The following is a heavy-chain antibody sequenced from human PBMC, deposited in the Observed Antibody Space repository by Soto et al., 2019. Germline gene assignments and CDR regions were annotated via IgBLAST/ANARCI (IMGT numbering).Heavy chain of an antibody. J-gene: IGHJ6*02. V-gene: IGHV3-15*01. CDR2: IQSKADGGAT. Sequence: EVQLVESGGGLVKPGGSLRLSCAASGFTFSNAWMSWVRQAPGKGLEWLGRIQSKADGGATEYAAPVKGRFTISRDNSKNTLYLQMNSLRAEDTAVYYCAKERYDFWSGYQYYYYYYGMDVWGQGTTVTVSS. CDR3: AKERYDFWSGYQYYYYYYGMDV. CDR1: GFTFSNAW. D-gene: IGHD3-3*01.